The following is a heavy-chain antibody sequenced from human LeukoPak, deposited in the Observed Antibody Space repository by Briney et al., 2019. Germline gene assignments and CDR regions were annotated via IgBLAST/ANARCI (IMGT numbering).Heavy chain of an antibody. CDR1: GFTFSSYE. CDR2: IDSGSGSSR. CDR3: ARDARTLDY. Sequence: PGGSLRLSCAASGFTFSSYEMNWVRQAPGKGLEWVSYIDSGSGSSRKYADSVKGRFTISRDNAKKSLYLKMNSLRAEDTAVYYCARDARTLDYWGQGTLVTVSS. J-gene: IGHJ4*02. V-gene: IGHV3-48*03. D-gene: IGHD6-6*01.